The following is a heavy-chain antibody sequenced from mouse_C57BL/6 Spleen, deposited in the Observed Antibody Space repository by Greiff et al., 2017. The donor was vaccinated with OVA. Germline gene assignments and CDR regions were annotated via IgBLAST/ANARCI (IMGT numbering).Heavy chain of an antibody. Sequence: QVQLQQPGAELVMPGASVKLSCKASGYTFTSYWMHWVKQRPGQGLEWIGEIDPSDSYNNYNRQFKGKSTMTVDKSSSTAYMQLSSLTSEDSAVYYCARRANSNWAFDYWGQGTTRTVSS. CDR2: IDPSDSYN. V-gene: IGHV1-69*01. J-gene: IGHJ2*01. CDR3: ARRANSNWAFDY. CDR1: GYTFTSYW. D-gene: IGHD4-1*02.